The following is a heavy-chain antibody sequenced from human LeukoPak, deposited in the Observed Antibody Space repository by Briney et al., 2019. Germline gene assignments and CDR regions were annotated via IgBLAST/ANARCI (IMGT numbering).Heavy chain of an antibody. D-gene: IGHD3-10*01. CDR1: GGYISSYS. V-gene: IGHV4-39*01. J-gene: IGHJ4*02. Sequence: SETLSLTCTVSGGYISSYSWGWIRQPPGKGLEWIGSIYYSGSTYYNPSLKSRVTISVDTSKNQFSLKLSSVTAADTAVYYCAGTSITMVRGVIIGPFDYWGQGTLVTVSS. CDR2: IYYSGST. CDR3: AGTSITMVRGVIIGPFDY.